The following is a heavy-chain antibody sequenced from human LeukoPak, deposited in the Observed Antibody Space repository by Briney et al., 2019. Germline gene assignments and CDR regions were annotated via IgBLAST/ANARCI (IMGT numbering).Heavy chain of an antibody. CDR3: ATFGRYGSGPY. D-gene: IGHD3-10*01. CDR2: IYYSGST. J-gene: IGHJ4*02. CDR1: GGSISSYY. V-gene: IGHV4-59*01. Sequence: SETLSLTCTVSGGSISSYYWSWIRQPPGKGLEWIGYIYYSGSTNYNPSLKSRVTISVDTSKNHFSLKLTSVTAADTAVYCCATFGRYGSGPYWGQGTLVTVSS.